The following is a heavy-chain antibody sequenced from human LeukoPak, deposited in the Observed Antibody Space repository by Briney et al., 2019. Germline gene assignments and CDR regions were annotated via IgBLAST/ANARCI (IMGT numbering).Heavy chain of an antibody. V-gene: IGHV1-69*05. CDR2: IIPIFGTA. CDR1: GGTFSSYA. CDR3: ANTRCSSTSCYVYYMDV. J-gene: IGHJ6*03. Sequence: ASVKVSCKASGGTFSSYAISWVRQAPGQGLEWMGRIIPIFGTANYAQKFQGRVTITTDESMSTAYMELSSLRSEDTAVYYCANTRCSSTSCYVYYMDVWGKGTTVTVSS. D-gene: IGHD2-2*01.